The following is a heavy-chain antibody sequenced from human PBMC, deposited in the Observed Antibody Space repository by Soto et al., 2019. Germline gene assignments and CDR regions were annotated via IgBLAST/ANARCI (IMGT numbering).Heavy chain of an antibody. D-gene: IGHD3-16*01. CDR2: IYYSGST. J-gene: IGHJ4*02. Sequence: QVQLQESGPGLVKPSETLSLTCTVSGGSISSYYWSWIRQPPGKGLEWIGYIYYSGSTNYNPSLKSRVTLSVDTSKNQFCLKLSSVTAADTAVYYCARSWGYYFDYWGQGTLVTVSS. CDR3: ARSWGYYFDY. V-gene: IGHV4-59*01. CDR1: GGSISSYY.